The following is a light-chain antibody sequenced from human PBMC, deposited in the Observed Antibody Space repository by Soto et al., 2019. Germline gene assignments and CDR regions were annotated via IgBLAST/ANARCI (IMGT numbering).Light chain of an antibody. V-gene: IGLV2-14*01. CDR1: SSDVGAYNS. Sequence: QSALTQPASVSGSPGQSITISCTGTSSDVGAYNSVSWYQQHPCKAPKLIIYDVSTRPSGISDRFSGSKSGNTASLTISGLQAEDESDYYCSSYTTSVTYVFGTGTKVTVL. CDR3: SSYTTSVTYV. J-gene: IGLJ1*01. CDR2: DVS.